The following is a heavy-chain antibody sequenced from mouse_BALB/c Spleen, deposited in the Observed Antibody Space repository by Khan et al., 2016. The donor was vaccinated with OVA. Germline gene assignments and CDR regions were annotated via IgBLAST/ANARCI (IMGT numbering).Heavy chain of an antibody. Sequence: QMQLEESGPGLVAPSQSLSITCTVSGFSLTGYGVNWVRQPPGKGLEWLGMIWGDGSTDYNSALKSRLSLSKDNSKSQVFLKMNSPQTDDTARYYCARAYYGNYREAMDYWGQGTSVTVSS. V-gene: IGHV2-6-7*01. CDR2: IWGDGST. CDR1: GFSLTGYG. D-gene: IGHD2-10*01. CDR3: ARAYYGNYREAMDY. J-gene: IGHJ4*01.